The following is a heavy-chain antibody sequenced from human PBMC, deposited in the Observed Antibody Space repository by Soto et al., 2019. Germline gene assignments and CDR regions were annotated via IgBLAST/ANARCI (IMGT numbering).Heavy chain of an antibody. CDR1: GGSVSSGSYY. CDR2: IYYNGRT. J-gene: IGHJ4*02. V-gene: IGHV4-61*01. Sequence: QVQLQESGPGLVKPSETLSLTCTVSGGSVSSGSYYWSWIRQPPGKGLEWIGYIYYNGRTNYNPSRKSRVTIAVDTSKNQFSLKLSSVTAADTAVYYCARNTLSNFDYWGQGTLVTVSS. CDR3: ARNTLSNFDY.